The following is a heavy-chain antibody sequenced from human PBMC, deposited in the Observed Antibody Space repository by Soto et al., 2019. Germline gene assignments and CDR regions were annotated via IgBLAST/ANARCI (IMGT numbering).Heavy chain of an antibody. CDR3: EISQDRVGMTTFIY. J-gene: IGHJ4*02. CDR2: INWKSDI. D-gene: IGHD3-16*01. V-gene: IGHV3-9*01. Sequence: PGGSLRLSCAVSGFTFDDNAMHWVRQATEKGLEWVSGINWKSDIGYADSVKGRFTISRDNAENSLYLQMNSLRAEDTALYYCEISQDRVGMTTFIYWGQGTQVTVSS. CDR1: GFTFDDNA.